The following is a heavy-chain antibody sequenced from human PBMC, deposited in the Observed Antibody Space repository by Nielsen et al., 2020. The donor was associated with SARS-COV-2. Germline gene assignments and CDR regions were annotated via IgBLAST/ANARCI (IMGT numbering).Heavy chain of an antibody. CDR2: ISAYNGNT. D-gene: IGHD3-16*01. V-gene: IGHV1-18*01. CDR3: ARVGGDTRFLYFYCYMDV. J-gene: IGHJ6*03. Sequence: WVRQAPGQGLEWMGWISAYNGNTAYAQNLQGRVTMTTDTSTRTAFMELRSLRSDDTAVYYCARVGGDTRFLYFYCYMDVWGKGTTVTVSS.